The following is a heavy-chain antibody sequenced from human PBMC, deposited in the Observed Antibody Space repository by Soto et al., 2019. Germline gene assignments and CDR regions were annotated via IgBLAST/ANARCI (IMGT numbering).Heavy chain of an antibody. J-gene: IGHJ6*02. CDR1: VFTFSNCW. CDR3: VRARGYYGMDV. V-gene: IGHV3-74*01. Sequence: LRLSFAASVFTFSNCWMHWVRQPPGKGLVWVALISSDGITISYADSVKGRFTISRDNAKNTLYLQMNSPRADDTAMYSCVRARGYYGMDVWGQGTAVTVSS. CDR2: ISSDGITI.